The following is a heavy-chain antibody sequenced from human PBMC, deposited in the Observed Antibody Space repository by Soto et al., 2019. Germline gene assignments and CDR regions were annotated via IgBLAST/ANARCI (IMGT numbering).Heavy chain of an antibody. CDR2: ISWDGGST. Sequence: VGSLRLSCAASGFTFDDYTMHWVRQAPGKGLEWVSLISWDGGSTYYADSAKGRFTISRDNSKNSLYLQMNSLRTEDTALYYCAKDRKLDTIFGVASSPYYGMDVWGQGTTVTVSS. J-gene: IGHJ6*02. D-gene: IGHD3-3*01. CDR1: GFTFDDYT. V-gene: IGHV3-43*01. CDR3: AKDRKLDTIFGVASSPYYGMDV.